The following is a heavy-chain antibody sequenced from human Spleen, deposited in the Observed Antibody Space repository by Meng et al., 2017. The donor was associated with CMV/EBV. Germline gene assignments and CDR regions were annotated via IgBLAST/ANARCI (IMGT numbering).Heavy chain of an antibody. CDR3: ARAPEDYGSGSPRQ. CDR1: GGSISSGDYY. V-gene: IGHV4-30-4*08. J-gene: IGHJ4*02. CDR2: IYYSGST. Sequence: SETLSLTCTVSGGSISSGDYYWSWIRQPPGKGLEWIGYIYYSGSTYYNPSLKSRVSISVDTSKNQFSLKLSSVTAADTAVYYCARAPEDYGSGSPRQWGQGTLVTVSS. D-gene: IGHD3-10*01.